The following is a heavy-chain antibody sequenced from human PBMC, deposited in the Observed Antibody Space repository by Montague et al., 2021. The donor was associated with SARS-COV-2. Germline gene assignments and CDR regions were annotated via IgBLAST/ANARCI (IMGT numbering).Heavy chain of an antibody. V-gene: IGHV4-59*01. D-gene: IGHD6-19*01. CDR3: ARGSGWMGNAFDI. Sequence: SETLSLTCTVSGGSTSSYYWSWIRQPPGKGLEWIGYIYYSGSTNYNPSLKCRVTISVDTSKNQFSLKLSSVTAAATAVYYCARGSGWMGNAFDIWGQGTMVTVSS. J-gene: IGHJ3*02. CDR1: GGSTSSYY. CDR2: IYYSGST.